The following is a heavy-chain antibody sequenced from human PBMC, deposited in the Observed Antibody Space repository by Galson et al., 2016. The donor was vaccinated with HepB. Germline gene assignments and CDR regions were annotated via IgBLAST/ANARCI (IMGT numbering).Heavy chain of an antibody. V-gene: IGHV3-64D*09. D-gene: IGHD2-21*01. J-gene: IGHJ4*02. CDR2: IGGNGRGP. CDR3: VKDKGSVIRDFDY. CDR1: GFIFETYA. Sequence: SLRLSCAASGFIFETYAMHWVRQAPGKGLEYVSAIGGNGRGPYYPDSMKGRFIISRDNSKSTVYLQMSSLRSDDTAVYYCVKDKGSVIRDFDYWGQGTLVTVPS.